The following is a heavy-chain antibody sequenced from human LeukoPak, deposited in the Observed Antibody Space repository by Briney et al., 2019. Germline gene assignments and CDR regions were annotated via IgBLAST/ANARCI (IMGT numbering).Heavy chain of an antibody. CDR3: ARDSYTYYYDSSGYSDFDY. J-gene: IGHJ4*02. CDR1: GFTFSSYS. Sequence: GGSLRLSCAASGFTFSSYSMNWVRQAPGRGLEWVSSISSSSSYIYYADSVKGRFTISRDNAKNSLYLQMNSLRAEDTAVYYCARDSYTYYYDSSGYSDFDYWGQGTLVTVSS. V-gene: IGHV3-21*01. CDR2: ISSSSSYI. D-gene: IGHD3-22*01.